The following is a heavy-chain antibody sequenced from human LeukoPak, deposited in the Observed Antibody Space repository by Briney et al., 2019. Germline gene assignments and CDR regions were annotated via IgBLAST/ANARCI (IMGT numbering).Heavy chain of an antibody. V-gene: IGHV4-31*03. CDR1: GGSTSSGGYY. Sequence: SETLSLTCTVSGGSTSSGGYYWSWIRQHPGKGLEWIGYIYYSGSTYYNLSLKSRVTISVDTSKNQFSLKLSSVTAADTAVYYCASSAGTYDFWSGYYNGWFDPWGQGTLVTVSS. D-gene: IGHD3-3*01. J-gene: IGHJ5*02. CDR2: IYYSGST. CDR3: ASSAGTYDFWSGYYNGWFDP.